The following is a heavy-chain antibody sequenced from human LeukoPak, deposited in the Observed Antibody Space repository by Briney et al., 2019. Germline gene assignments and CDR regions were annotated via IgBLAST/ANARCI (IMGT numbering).Heavy chain of an antibody. D-gene: IGHD3-16*01. V-gene: IGHV3-21*04. CDR3: AKATRGGYFDY. CDR2: ISSSSSYI. J-gene: IGHJ4*02. Sequence: GGSLRLSCAASGFTFSSYSMNWVRQAPGKGLEWVSSISSSSSYIYYADSVKGRFTISRDNAKNSLYLQMNSLRTEDTALYYCAKATRGGYFDYWGQGTLVTVSS. CDR1: GFTFSSYS.